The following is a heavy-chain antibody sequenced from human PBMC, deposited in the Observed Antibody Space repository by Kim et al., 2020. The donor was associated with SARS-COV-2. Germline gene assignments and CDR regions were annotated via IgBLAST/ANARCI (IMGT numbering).Heavy chain of an antibody. J-gene: IGHJ3*01. V-gene: IGHV1-3*01. D-gene: IGHD5-12*01. CDR3: AREGHEGGFLT. Sequence: NTRYSTNLQGRIPITRDTSASTAYMELNSLRYEDTAVYYCAREGHEGGFLTWGQGTMVTVSS. CDR2: NT.